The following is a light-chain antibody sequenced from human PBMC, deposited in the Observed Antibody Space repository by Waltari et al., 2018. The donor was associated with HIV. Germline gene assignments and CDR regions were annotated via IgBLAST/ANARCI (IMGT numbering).Light chain of an antibody. J-gene: IGKJ3*01. Sequence: QLTQSPSSLSASVGESVSITCRTSDAISTALAWYYRRPGEPPQLLVSGRSTLEPGTSSLFSAFGTGTYFILNVDSLRPEDLGVYYCRRQGPFPPVPFGPGTRV. CDR3: RRQGPFPPVP. CDR1: DAISTA. CDR2: GRS. V-gene: IGKV1-13*02.